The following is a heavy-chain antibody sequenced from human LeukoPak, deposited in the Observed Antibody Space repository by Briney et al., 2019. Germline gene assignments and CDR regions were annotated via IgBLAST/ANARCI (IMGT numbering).Heavy chain of an antibody. D-gene: IGHD3-22*01. V-gene: IGHV1-46*01. CDR1: GYTFISYG. CDR3: ARESLGYYDSSGYSFDI. Sequence: ASVKVSCKASGYTFISYGITWVRQAPGQGLEWMGIINPSGGGTSYTQKFQGRVTMTRDMSTSTVYMELSSLRSEDTAVYYCARESLGYYDSSGYSFDIWGQGTMVTVSS. J-gene: IGHJ3*02. CDR2: INPSGGGT.